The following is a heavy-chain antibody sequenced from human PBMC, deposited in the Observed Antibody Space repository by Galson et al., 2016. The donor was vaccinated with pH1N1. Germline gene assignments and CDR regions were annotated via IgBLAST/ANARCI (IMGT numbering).Heavy chain of an antibody. V-gene: IGHV3-48*04. Sequence: SLRLSCAASEFTFSNWHMDWVRQAPGEGLEWISFITYTSGTTYYADSVKGRLIVSRDNARNSLYLEMNSLRVEDTAVYYCARPGNYDGDRRGAFDLWGQGTMVTVSP. CDR2: ITYTSGTT. CDR3: ARPGNYDGDRRGAFDL. CDR1: EFTFSNWH. J-gene: IGHJ3*01. D-gene: IGHD4-23*01.